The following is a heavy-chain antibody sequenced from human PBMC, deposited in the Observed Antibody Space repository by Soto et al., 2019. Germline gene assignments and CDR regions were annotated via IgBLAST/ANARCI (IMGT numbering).Heavy chain of an antibody. CDR2: LYSAGSA. J-gene: IGHJ4*02. CDR3: AREPPYPSYCSSTSCYGDYFDY. CDR1: GFTVTNFG. Sequence: PGGSLRLSCATSGFTVTNFGMNWVRQAPGKGLEWVSVLYSAGSADFADSVKGRFTISRDNSKNTLYLQMNSLRAEDTAVYYCAREPPYPSYCSSTSCYGDYFDYWGQGTLVTVSS. V-gene: IGHV3-66*01. D-gene: IGHD2-2*01.